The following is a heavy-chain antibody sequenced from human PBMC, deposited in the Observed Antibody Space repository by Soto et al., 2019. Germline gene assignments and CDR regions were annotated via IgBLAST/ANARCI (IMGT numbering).Heavy chain of an antibody. D-gene: IGHD5-18*01. CDR3: TFGYSYGYSDYYGMDV. CDR1: GFTLGDYA. Sequence: PGGSLRLSCTASGFTLGDYAMSWVRQAPGKGLEWVGFIRSKAYGGTTEYAASVKGRFTISRDDSKSIAYLQMNSLKTEDTAVYYCTFGYSYGYSDYYGMDVWGQGTTVTVSS. V-gene: IGHV3-49*04. CDR2: IRSKAYGGTT. J-gene: IGHJ6*02.